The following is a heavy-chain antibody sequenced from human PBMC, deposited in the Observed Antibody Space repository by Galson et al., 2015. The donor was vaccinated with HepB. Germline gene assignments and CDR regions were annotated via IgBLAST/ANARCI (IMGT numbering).Heavy chain of an antibody. V-gene: IGHV3-30*18. CDR2: ISYDGSNK. D-gene: IGHD3-3*01. Sequence: SLRLSCAASGFTFSSYGMHWVRQAPGKGLEWVAVISYDGSNKYYADSVKGRFTISRDNSKNTLYLQMNSLRAEDTAVYYCAKEGGQDFWSGYYNPYYFDYWGQGTLVTVSS. CDR1: GFTFSSYG. CDR3: AKEGGQDFWSGYYNPYYFDY. J-gene: IGHJ4*02.